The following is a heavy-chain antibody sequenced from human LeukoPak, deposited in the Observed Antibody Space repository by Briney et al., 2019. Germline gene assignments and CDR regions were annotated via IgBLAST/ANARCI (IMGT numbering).Heavy chain of an antibody. J-gene: IGHJ3*02. V-gene: IGHV4-34*01. CDR2: INHSGST. CDR1: GGSFSGYY. CDR3: ARDSQDAFDI. Sequence: SETLSLTCAVYGGSFSGYYWSWIRQPPGKGLEWIGEINHSGSTNYNPSLKSRVTISVDTSKNQFSLKLSSVTAADTAVYYCARDSQDAFDIWGQGTMVTVSS.